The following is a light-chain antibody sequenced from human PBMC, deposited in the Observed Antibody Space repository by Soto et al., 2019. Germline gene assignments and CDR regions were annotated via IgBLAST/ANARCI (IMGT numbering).Light chain of an antibody. V-gene: IGKV3-20*01. CDR3: EQYGSSPLYT. Sequence: EIVLMQSPGTLSLSPGERATLSCRASQSTSANYLARYQQKPGKAPRLLIYGASRRATGIPDTFSGSGSGTDFTLTISRPQPEDFADYSYEQYGSSPLYTFGQGTKREI. J-gene: IGKJ2*01. CDR1: QSTSANY. CDR2: GAS.